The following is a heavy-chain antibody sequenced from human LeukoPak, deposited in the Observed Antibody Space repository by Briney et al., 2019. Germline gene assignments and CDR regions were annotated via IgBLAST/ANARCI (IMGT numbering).Heavy chain of an antibody. CDR3: ARDYNAVVVAATVAYYYYGMDV. J-gene: IGHJ6*02. D-gene: IGHD2-15*01. CDR1: GFTFSSYE. CDR2: ISSSGSTI. Sequence: GGSLRLSCAASGFTFSSYEMNWVRQAPGKGLEGVSYISSSGSTIYYVDSVKGRFTIPRDNAKTSLYLQMNSLTAEDTAVYYCARDYNAVVVAATVAYYYYGMDVWGQGTTVTVSS. V-gene: IGHV3-48*03.